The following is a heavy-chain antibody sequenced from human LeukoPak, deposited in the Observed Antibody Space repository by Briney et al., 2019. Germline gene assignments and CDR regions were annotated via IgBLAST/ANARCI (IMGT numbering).Heavy chain of an antibody. Sequence: ASVKVSCKVSGYTLTELSMHWVRQAPGKGLEWMGGFDPEDGETIYAQKFQGRVAMTGDASTGTAYMELGSLRSEDTAVYYCATGLAVAGKFDYWGQGTLVTVSS. V-gene: IGHV1-24*01. J-gene: IGHJ4*02. CDR3: ATGLAVAGKFDY. CDR1: GYTLTELS. CDR2: FDPEDGET. D-gene: IGHD6-19*01.